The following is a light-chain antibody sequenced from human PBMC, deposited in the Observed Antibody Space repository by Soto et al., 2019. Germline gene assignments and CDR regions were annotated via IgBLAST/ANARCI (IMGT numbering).Light chain of an antibody. J-gene: IGKJ5*01. Sequence: EIVMPQSPATLSVSPGESATLSGRASQSVSSNLAWYQQKPGQAPRLLIYGASTRATGIPARFSGSGSGTEFTLTISSLQSEDFAVYYCQQYGSSPITVGQGTRLEIK. CDR3: QQYGSSPIT. CDR2: GAS. CDR1: QSVSSN. V-gene: IGKV3-15*01.